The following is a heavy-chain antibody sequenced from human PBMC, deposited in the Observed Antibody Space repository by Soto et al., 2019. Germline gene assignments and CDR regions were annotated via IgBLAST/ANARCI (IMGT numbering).Heavy chain of an antibody. V-gene: IGHV4-61*08. CDR3: ARETINYYDSSGDLFDY. Sequence: SETLSLTCTGSGGPVRSGGDYWSLIRQPPGKGLDWIGYIYYSGSTYYNPSLKNRVTISVDTSKNQFSLKLSSVTAADTAVYYCARETINYYDSSGDLFDYWGQGTLVTVSS. J-gene: IGHJ4*02. D-gene: IGHD3-22*01. CDR2: IYYSGST. CDR1: GGPVRSGGDY.